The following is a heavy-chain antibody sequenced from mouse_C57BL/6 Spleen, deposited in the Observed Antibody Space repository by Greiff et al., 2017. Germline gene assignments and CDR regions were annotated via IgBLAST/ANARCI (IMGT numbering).Heavy chain of an antibody. V-gene: IGHV1-64*01. CDR3: ARSGWDEDYFDY. CDR2: IHPNSGST. Sequence: VQLKQPGAELVKPGASVKLSCKASGYTFTSYWMHWVKQRPGQGLEWIGMIHPNSGSTNYNEKFKSKATLTVDKSSSTAYMQLSSLTSEDSAVYYCARSGWDEDYFDYWGQGTTLTVSS. CDR1: GYTFTSYW. D-gene: IGHD4-1*01. J-gene: IGHJ2*01.